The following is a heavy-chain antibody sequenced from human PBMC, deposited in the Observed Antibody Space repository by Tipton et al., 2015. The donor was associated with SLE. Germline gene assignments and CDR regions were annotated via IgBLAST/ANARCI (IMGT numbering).Heavy chain of an antibody. V-gene: IGHV3-30*04. CDR3: AKRSDSYYYMDV. Sequence: SLRLPCAASGFTFSSYAMHWVRQAPGKGLEWVAVISYDGSNKYYADSVKGRFTISRDNSKNTLYLQMNSLRAEDTAVYYCAKRSDSYYYMDVWGKGTTVTVSS. D-gene: IGHD6-25*01. CDR1: GFTFSSYA. J-gene: IGHJ6*03. CDR2: ISYDGSNK.